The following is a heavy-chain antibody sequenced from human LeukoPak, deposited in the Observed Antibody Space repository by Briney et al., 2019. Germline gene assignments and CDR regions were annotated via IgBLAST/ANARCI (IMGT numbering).Heavy chain of an antibody. CDR3: ASAPWIQAYFDY. Sequence: ASVKVSCKASGYTFTGYYMHWVRQAPGQGLESMGWINPNSGGTNYAQKFQGRVTMTRDTSISTAYMELSRLRSDDTAVYYCASAPWIQAYFDYWGQGTLVTVSS. J-gene: IGHJ4*02. CDR1: GYTFTGYY. CDR2: INPNSGGT. D-gene: IGHD5-18*01. V-gene: IGHV1-2*02.